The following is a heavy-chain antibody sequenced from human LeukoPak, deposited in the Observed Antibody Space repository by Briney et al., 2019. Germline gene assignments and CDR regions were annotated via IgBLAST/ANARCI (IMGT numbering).Heavy chain of an antibody. CDR1: GFTFSSYW. V-gene: IGHV3-7*01. CDR3: AREFDYYDSSPLDY. CDR2: IKQDGSEK. Sequence: PGGSLRLSCAASGFTFSSYWMSWVRQAPGKGLEWVANIKQDGSEKYYVDSVKGRFTISRDNAKNSLYLQMSSLRAEDTAVYYCAREFDYYDSSPLDYWGQGTLVTVSS. J-gene: IGHJ4*02. D-gene: IGHD3-22*01.